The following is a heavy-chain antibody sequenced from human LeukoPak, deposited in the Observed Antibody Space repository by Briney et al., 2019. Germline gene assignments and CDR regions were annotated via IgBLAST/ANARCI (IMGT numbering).Heavy chain of an antibody. V-gene: IGHV1-69*02. Sequence: SVRVSCKASGGTFSSYTISWVRQAPGQGLEWMGRIIPILGIANYAQKFQGRVTITADKSTSTAYMELSSLRSEDTAVYYCARGNPLSIVGYDRHFDYWGQGTLVTVSS. CDR2: IIPILGIA. CDR3: ARGNPLSIVGYDRHFDY. D-gene: IGHD1-26*01. J-gene: IGHJ4*02. CDR1: GGTFSSYT.